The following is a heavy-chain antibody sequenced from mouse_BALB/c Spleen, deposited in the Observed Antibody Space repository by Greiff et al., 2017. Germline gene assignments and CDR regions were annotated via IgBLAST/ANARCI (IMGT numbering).Heavy chain of an antibody. J-gene: IGHJ3*01. CDR3: AKHPQYGNYVAWFAY. V-gene: IGHV2-6-5*01. D-gene: IGHD2-10*02. CDR2: IWGGGST. CDR1: GFSLTDYG. Sequence: VKLMESGPGLVAPSQSLFITCTVSGFSLTDYGVSWIRQPPGKGLEWLGVIWGGGSTYYNSALKSRLSISKDNSKSQVFLKMNSLQTDDTAMYYCAKHPQYGNYVAWFAYWGQGTLVTVSA.